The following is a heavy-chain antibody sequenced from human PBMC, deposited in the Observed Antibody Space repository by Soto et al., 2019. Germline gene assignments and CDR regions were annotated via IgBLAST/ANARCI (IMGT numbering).Heavy chain of an antibody. CDR1: GFTFSSYA. D-gene: IGHD5-12*01. Sequence: GGSLRLSCAASGFTFSSYAMHWVRQAPGKGLEWVAVISYDGSNKYYADSVKGRFTISRDNSKNKLYLQMNSLRAEDTAVYYCARDPFGYNPANYYYGVDVWGQGTTVTVSS. J-gene: IGHJ6*02. CDR3: ARDPFGYNPANYYYGVDV. CDR2: ISYDGSNK. V-gene: IGHV3-30-3*01.